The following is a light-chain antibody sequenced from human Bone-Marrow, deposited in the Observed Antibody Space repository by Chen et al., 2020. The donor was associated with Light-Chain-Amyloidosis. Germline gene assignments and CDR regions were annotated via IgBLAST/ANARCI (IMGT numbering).Light chain of an antibody. CDR3: QQHGGSPPYT. J-gene: IGKJ2*01. CDR1: QSVSRSY. Sequence: DIVLSQSPGTLSLSPGERATLSCRASQSVSRSYLAWYQQKPGQAPRLLIYVASNRATGIPDRFSGSGSGTDFTLTISRLEPEEFAVYYCQQHGGSPPYTFGQGTKLEIK. V-gene: IGKV3-20*01. CDR2: VAS.